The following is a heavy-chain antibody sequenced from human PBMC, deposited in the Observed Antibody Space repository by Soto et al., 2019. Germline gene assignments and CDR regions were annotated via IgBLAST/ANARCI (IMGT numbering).Heavy chain of an antibody. CDR2: IIPIFGTA. J-gene: IGHJ6*02. CDR1: GGTFSSYA. D-gene: IGHD3-22*01. V-gene: IGHV1-69*13. Sequence: SVKVSCKASGGTFSSYAISWVRQAPGQGLEWMGGIIPIFGTANYAQKFQGRVTITADESTSTAYMELSSLRSEDTAVYYCARGPIRDSSGENYYGMDVWGQGTTVTVSS. CDR3: ARGPIRDSSGENYYGMDV.